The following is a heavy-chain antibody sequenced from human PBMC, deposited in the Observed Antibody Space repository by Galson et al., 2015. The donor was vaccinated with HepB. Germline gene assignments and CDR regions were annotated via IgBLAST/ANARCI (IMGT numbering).Heavy chain of an antibody. V-gene: IGHV3-21*01. CDR3: ARGKGMTTIRDSYFDY. Sequence: SLRLSCAASGFTFSSYSMNWVRQAPGKGLEWVSSISSSSSYIYYADSVRGRFTISRDNARNSLYLQMNSLRAEDTAVYYCARGKGMTTIRDSYFDYWGQGTLVTVSS. CDR2: ISSSSSYI. CDR1: GFTFSSYS. J-gene: IGHJ4*02. D-gene: IGHD5-24*01.